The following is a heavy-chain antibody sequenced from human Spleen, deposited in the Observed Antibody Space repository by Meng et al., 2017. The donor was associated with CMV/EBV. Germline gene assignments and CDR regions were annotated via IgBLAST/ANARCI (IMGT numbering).Heavy chain of an antibody. Sequence: GESLKISCAGSGFTFSSYEMNWVRQAPGKGLEWVAFIRYDGSNKYYADSVKGRFTISRDNSKNTLHLHMNSLRAEDTAMYYCARALIHFCSGTSCYTPYYYYYGMDVWGQGTTVTVSS. V-gene: IGHV3-30*02. D-gene: IGHD2-2*02. J-gene: IGHJ6*02. CDR3: ARALIHFCSGTSCYTPYYYYYGMDV. CDR2: IRYDGSNK. CDR1: GFTFSSYE.